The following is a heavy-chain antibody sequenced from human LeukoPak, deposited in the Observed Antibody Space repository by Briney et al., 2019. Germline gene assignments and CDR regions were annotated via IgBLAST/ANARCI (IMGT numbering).Heavy chain of an antibody. D-gene: IGHD3-9*01. CDR2: ISYDGSNK. CDR1: GFTFSSYA. J-gene: IGHJ6*02. CDR3: AKDGVPLRYFDWLLSPYYYYGMDV. Sequence: GGSLRLSCAASGFTFSSYAMHWVRQAPGKGLEWVAVISYDGSNKYYADSVKGRFTISRDNSKNTQYLQMNSLRAEDTAVYYCAKDGVPLRYFDWLLSPYYYYGMDVWGQGTTVTVSS. V-gene: IGHV3-30*18.